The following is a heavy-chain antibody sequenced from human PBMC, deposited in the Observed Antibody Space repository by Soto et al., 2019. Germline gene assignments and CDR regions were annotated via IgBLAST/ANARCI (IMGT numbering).Heavy chain of an antibody. CDR1: GGSISSGDYY. D-gene: IGHD6-13*01. V-gene: IGHV4-30-4*01. CDR2: IYYSGST. CDR3: ARTSSWYKAPDY. J-gene: IGHJ4*02. Sequence: PSETLSLTCTVSGGSISSGDYYWSWIRQPPGKGLEWIGYIYYSGSTYYNPSLKSRVTISVDTSKNQFSLKLSSVTAADTAVYYCARTSSWYKAPDYWGQGTLVTRLL.